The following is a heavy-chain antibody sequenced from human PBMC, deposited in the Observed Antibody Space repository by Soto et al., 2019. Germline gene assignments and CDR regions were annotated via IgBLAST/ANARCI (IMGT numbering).Heavy chain of an antibody. CDR1: GGTFSSYA. CDR2: IIPIFGTA. D-gene: IGHD5-18*01. Sequence: QVQLVQSGAEVKKPGSSVKVSCKASGGTFSSYAISWVRQAPGQGLEWMGGIIPIFGTANYAQKFQGRVTXXAXEXXGTAHMALSSLRSEDTARYYCSVHAAMVTPWYFDLWGRGTLVTVSS. CDR3: SVHAAMVTPWYFDL. V-gene: IGHV1-69*12. J-gene: IGHJ2*01.